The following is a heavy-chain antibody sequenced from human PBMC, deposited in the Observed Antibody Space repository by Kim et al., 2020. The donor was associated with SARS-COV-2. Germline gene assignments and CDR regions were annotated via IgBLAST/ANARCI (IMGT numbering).Heavy chain of an antibody. V-gene: IGHV1-18*01. J-gene: IGHJ6*02. D-gene: IGHD2-15*01. CDR1: GYTFTSYG. CDR3: ARDRLIVVVAATPGGDYYYCGMHV. Sequence: ASVKVSCKASGYTFTSYGISWVRQAPGQGLEWMGWISAYNGNTNYAQKLQGRVTMTTDTSTSTAYMELRSLRSDNTAVYYCARDRLIVVVAATPGGDYYYCGMHVCGQGTTITISS. CDR2: ISAYNGNT.